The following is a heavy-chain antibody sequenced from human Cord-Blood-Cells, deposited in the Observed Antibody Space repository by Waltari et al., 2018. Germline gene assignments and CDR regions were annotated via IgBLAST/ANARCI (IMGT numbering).Heavy chain of an antibody. D-gene: IGHD7-27*01. CDR3: ARKTGDWYFDL. CDR1: GFTFSSYW. CDR2: IKQDGSEK. J-gene: IGHJ2*01. V-gene: IGHV3-7*01. Sequence: EVQLVESGGGLVQPGGSLRLSCAASGFTFSSYWMSWVRQAPGKGLEWVVNIKQDGSEKYYVDSVKGRFTISRDNAKNSLYLQMNSLRAEDTAVYYCARKTGDWYFDLWGHGTLVTVSS.